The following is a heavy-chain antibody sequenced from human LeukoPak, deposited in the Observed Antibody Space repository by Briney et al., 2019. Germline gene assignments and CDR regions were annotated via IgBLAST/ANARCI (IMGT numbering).Heavy chain of an antibody. V-gene: IGHV1-69*13. CDR3: ARSNYYDSSGYYGNDAFDI. Sequence: SVKVSCKASGYTFTSYDISWVRQAPGQGLEWMGGIIPIFGTANYAQKFQGRVTITADESTSTAYMELSSLRSEDTAVYYCARSNYYDSSGYYGNDAFDIWGQGTMVTVSS. CDR2: IIPIFGTA. D-gene: IGHD3-22*01. J-gene: IGHJ3*02. CDR1: GYTFTSYD.